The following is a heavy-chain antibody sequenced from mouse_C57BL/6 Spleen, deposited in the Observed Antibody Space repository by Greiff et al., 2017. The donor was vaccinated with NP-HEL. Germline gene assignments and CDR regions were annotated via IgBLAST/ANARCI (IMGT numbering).Heavy chain of an antibody. CDR1: GYAFSSYW. CDR2: IYPGDGDT. CDR3: AREGNWDWYFDV. J-gene: IGHJ1*03. D-gene: IGHD4-1*01. V-gene: IGHV1-80*01. Sequence: VMLVESGAELVKPGASVKISCKASGYAFSSYWMNWVKQRPGKGLEWIGQIYPGDGDTNYNGKFKGKATLTADKSSSTAYMQLSSLTSEDSAVYCWAREGNWDWYFDVWGTGTTVTVSS.